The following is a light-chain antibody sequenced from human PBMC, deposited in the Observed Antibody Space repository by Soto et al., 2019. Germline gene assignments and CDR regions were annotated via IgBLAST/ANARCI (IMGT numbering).Light chain of an antibody. Sequence: DIQLTQSPSSLSASVGDSVTITCRASQDITNSLAWFQQKPGKAPKSLIYAASNLQSGVPSKFSGGGSGTDFSLTISTLQPEDFATYYCQQYNSYPITFGGGTKVEIK. CDR1: QDITNS. CDR2: AAS. V-gene: IGKV1-16*02. CDR3: QQYNSYPIT. J-gene: IGKJ4*01.